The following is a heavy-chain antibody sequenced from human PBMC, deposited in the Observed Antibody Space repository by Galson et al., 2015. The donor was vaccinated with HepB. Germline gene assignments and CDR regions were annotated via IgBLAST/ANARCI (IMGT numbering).Heavy chain of an antibody. V-gene: IGHV3-48*02. D-gene: IGHD5-18*01. CDR1: GFTFSSYS. Sequence: SLRLSCAASGFTFSSYSMNWVRQAPGKGLEWVSYISSSSTIYYADSVKGRFTISRDNAKNSLYLQMNSLRDEDTAVYYCARDRTDTAMGLDYWGQGTLVTVSS. CDR2: ISSSSTI. CDR3: ARDRTDTAMGLDY. J-gene: IGHJ4*02.